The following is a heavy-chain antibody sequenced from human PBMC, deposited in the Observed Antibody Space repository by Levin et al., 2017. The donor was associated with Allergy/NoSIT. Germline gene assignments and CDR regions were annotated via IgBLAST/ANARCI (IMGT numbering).Heavy chain of an antibody. J-gene: IGHJ3*01. CDR2: IYYSGST. Sequence: SQTLSLTCAISGGFMSSYYWALIRQPPGKGLEWIGSIYYSGSTNYNPSFKSRVSISVDTSKKQFSLRLSSVTAADTAVYYCARDLGIFDTTDFNGFDVWGQGTKVTVSS. CDR3: ARDLGIFDTTDFNGFDV. CDR1: GGFMSSYY. D-gene: IGHD3-16*01. V-gene: IGHV4-59*13.